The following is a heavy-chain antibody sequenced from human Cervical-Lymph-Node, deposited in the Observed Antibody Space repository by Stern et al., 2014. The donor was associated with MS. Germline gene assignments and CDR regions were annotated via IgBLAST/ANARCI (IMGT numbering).Heavy chain of an antibody. V-gene: IGHV3-21*01. D-gene: IGHD3-22*01. CDR1: GFTFSSYS. J-gene: IGHJ4*02. CDR3: ARAVPLNYDSSGYYQYYFDY. CDR2: ISSNSSYI. Sequence: EVQLVESGGCLVKPGGSLRLSCAASGFTFSSYSMNWVRQAPGQGLEWVSSISSNSSYICYADAVKGRFTISRDNAKNSLYLQMNSLRAEDTAVYYCARAVPLNYDSSGYYQYYFDYWGQGTLVTVSS.